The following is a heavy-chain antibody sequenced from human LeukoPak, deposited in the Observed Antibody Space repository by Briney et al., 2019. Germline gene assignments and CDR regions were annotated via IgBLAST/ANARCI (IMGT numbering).Heavy chain of an antibody. CDR3: ARGPKETHFDY. V-gene: IGHV3-21*01. D-gene: IGHD4-23*01. Sequence: GGSLRLSCAVSGFTFSDYAMIWVRQAPGKGLEWVSSISSSGRYIYYADSVKGPFTISRDSAQNSLYLQMNSLRAEDTAVYYWARGPKETHFDYWGQGSLVTVSS. CDR1: GFTFSDYA. CDR2: ISSSGRYI. J-gene: IGHJ4*02.